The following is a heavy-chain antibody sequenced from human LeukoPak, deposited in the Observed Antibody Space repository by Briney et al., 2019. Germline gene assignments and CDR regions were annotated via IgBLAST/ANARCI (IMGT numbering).Heavy chain of an antibody. CDR3: ARVSYYDSSGYLKYYFDY. CDR1: GYSFTSYW. J-gene: IGHJ4*02. D-gene: IGHD3-22*01. Sequence: ESLKISCKGSGYSFTSYWIGWVRQMPGKGLEWMGIIYPGDSDTRYSPSFQGQVTISADKSISTAYLQWSSLKASDTAMYYCARVSYYDSSGYLKYYFDYWGQGTLVTVSS. V-gene: IGHV5-51*01. CDR2: IYPGDSDT.